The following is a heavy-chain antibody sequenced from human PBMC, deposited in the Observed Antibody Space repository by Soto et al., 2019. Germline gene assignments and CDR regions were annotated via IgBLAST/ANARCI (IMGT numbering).Heavy chain of an antibody. J-gene: IGHJ4*02. CDR3: ARDASHYYDSSGYYSPGLYDY. CDR2: ISAYNGDT. D-gene: IGHD3-22*01. V-gene: IGHV1-18*04. Sequence: QGQLVQSGAEVKKPGASVKVSCKASGYTFTSYGISWVRQAPGQGLEWMGWISAYNGDTSSAQSLQGRVTMTTDTSTRTAYMELRSLRSDDTAAYYCARDASHYYDSSGYYSPGLYDYWGQGTLVTVSS. CDR1: GYTFTSYG.